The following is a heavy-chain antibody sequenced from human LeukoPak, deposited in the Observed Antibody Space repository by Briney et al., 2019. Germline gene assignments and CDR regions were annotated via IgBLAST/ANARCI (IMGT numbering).Heavy chain of an antibody. D-gene: IGHD3-16*01. CDR1: GGSISSYY. Sequence: SETLSLTCTVSGGSISSYYWSWIRQPPGKGLEWIGYIYYSGSTNYNPSLKSRVTISVDTSKNQFSLKLSSVTAADTAVYYCARAPSFLGYYGMDVWGQGTTVTVSS. V-gene: IGHV4-59*08. CDR2: IYYSGST. CDR3: ARAPSFLGYYGMDV. J-gene: IGHJ6*02.